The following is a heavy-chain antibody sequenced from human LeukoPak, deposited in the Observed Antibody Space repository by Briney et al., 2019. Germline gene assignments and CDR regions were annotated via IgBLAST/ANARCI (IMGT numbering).Heavy chain of an antibody. V-gene: IGHV4-39*01. J-gene: IGHJ4*02. Sequence: SETLSLTCTVSGGSISSSPYYWGWIRQPPGKGLEWIGTIYYSGRTYYNPTLKSRVTMSVDTSKNQFSLKLSSVTAADTAVYYCARARENDYLSYWGQGTLVTVSS. CDR3: ARARENDYLSY. CDR2: IYYSGRT. CDR1: GGSISSSPYY.